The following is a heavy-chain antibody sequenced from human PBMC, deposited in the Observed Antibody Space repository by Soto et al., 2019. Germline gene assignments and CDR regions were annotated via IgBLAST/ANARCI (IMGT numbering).Heavy chain of an antibody. CDR3: ARDVIRGYDILTGYSDYYYYGMDV. CDR2: TYYRSKWYN. V-gene: IGHV6-1*01. CDR1: GDSVSSSSAA. D-gene: IGHD3-9*01. J-gene: IGHJ6*02. Sequence: SQTLSLTCAISGDSVSSSSAAWNWIRQSPSRGLEWLGRTYYRSKWYNDYAVSVKSRITINPDTSKNQFSLQLNSVTPEDTAVYYCARDVIRGYDILTGYSDYYYYGMDVWGQGTTVTVSS.